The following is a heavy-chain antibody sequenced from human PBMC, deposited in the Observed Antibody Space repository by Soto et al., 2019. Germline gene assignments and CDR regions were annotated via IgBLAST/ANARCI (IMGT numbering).Heavy chain of an antibody. CDR3: TRSYGYTFGGSLDN. V-gene: IGHV1-69*01. Sequence: QVQLVQSGPEVKKPGSSVKVSCKASGDTFNSYDITWVRQAPGQGLEWLGGIITAFGTTSYAQNFQHRLTIPADEAATTDHMELSSLTSDDTAMYYCTRSYGYTFGGSLDNWGQGTLVTVSS. J-gene: IGHJ4*02. CDR2: IITAFGTT. CDR1: GDTFNSYD. D-gene: IGHD5-18*01.